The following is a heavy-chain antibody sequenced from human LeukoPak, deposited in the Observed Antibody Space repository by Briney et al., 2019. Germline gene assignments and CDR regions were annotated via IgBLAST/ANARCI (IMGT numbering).Heavy chain of an antibody. CDR2: INGDGRNI. D-gene: IGHD3-9*01. Sequence: GGSLRLSCVASGFTSSSYWMHWVRQDPRKGLVWVSRINGDGRNINYADSVRGRFTISRDNAKNTLYLQMNTLRVEDTAVYYCTRDLMDYDVSTGLHHYYMDVWGQGTTVTVSS. V-gene: IGHV3-74*01. CDR3: TRDLMDYDVSTGLHHYYMDV. J-gene: IGHJ6*02. CDR1: GFTSSSYW.